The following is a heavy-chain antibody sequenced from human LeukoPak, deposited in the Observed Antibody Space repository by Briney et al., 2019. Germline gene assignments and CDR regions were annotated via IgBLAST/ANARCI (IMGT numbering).Heavy chain of an antibody. Sequence: SETLSLTCTVSGGSISSYYWTWIRQPPGKGLELIGYIYYSGNTNYNPSLRSRVTIAMDTSKNQFSDTAVYYCVGRISPNWFDPWGQGTLVTVSS. V-gene: IGHV4-59*01. CDR3: DP. J-gene: IGHJ5*02. D-gene: IGHD3-10*02. CDR1: GGSISSYY. CDR2: IYYSGNT.